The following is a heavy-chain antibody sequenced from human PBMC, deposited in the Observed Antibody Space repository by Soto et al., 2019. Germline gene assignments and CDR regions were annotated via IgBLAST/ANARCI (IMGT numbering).Heavy chain of an antibody. V-gene: IGHV3-33*01. D-gene: IGHD6-19*01. CDR2: IWYDGSNK. CDR1: GFTFSTYG. J-gene: IGHJ4*02. Sequence: GGSLRLSCATSGFTFSTYGMHWVRQAPGKGLEWVATIWYDGSNKFYADSVKGRFTISRDNSKNTLYLQMNSLRVEDTAMYYCARDQFIAVTGARTFDYWGQGTLVTVSS. CDR3: ARDQFIAVTGARTFDY.